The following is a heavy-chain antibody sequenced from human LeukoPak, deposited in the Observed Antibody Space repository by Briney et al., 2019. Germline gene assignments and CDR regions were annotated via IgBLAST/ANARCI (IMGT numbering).Heavy chain of an antibody. D-gene: IGHD6-19*01. CDR2: IDPSDSYT. CDR1: GYRFTSYW. Sequence: PGESLRISCKVSGYRFTSYWISWVRQMPGKGLEWMGRIDPSDSYTKYSPSFQGHVTISADKSISTAYLQWSSLKASDTAMYYCARRLEYSSGWYYFDYWGQGTLVTVSS. V-gene: IGHV5-10-1*01. J-gene: IGHJ4*02. CDR3: ARRLEYSSGWYYFDY.